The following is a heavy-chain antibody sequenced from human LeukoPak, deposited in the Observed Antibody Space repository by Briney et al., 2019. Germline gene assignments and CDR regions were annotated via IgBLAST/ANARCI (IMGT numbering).Heavy chain of an antibody. CDR2: ITTSSSYI. J-gene: IGHJ4*02. CDR3: AKHIVVVEDPFDY. V-gene: IGHV3-21*04. Sequence: GGSLRLSCAASGFTFSSYAMSWVRQAPGEGLEWVSSITTSSSYIYYADSVKGRFTISRENAKNSLYLQMDSLRAEDTAVYYCAKHIVVVEDPFDYWGQGTLVTVSS. CDR1: GFTFSSYA. D-gene: IGHD2-2*01.